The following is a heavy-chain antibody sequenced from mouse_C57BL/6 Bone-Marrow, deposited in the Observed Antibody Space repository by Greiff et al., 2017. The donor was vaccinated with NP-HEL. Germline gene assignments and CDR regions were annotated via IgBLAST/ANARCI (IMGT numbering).Heavy chain of an antibody. V-gene: IGHV8-8*01. D-gene: IGHD2-4*01. CDR2: IWWDDDK. CDR3: ARMRGHDYGCYYYAMDY. CDR1: GFSLSTFGMG. J-gene: IGHJ4*01. Sequence: QVTLKESGPGILQPSQTLSLSCSFSGFSLSTFGMGVGWIRQPSGKGLEWLAHIWWDDDKYYNPALKSRPSIAKDTSKNQVLLKVANVDTADTATYYCARMRGHDYGCYYYAMDYWGQGTSVTVSS.